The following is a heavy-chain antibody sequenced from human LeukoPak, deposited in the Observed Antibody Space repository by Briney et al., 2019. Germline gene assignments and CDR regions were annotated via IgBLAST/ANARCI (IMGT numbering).Heavy chain of an antibody. CDR2: ISWNSGSI. D-gene: IGHD5-24*01. CDR3: AKDTGGDGPYWYFDL. Sequence: GGSLRLSCAASGFTFDDYAMHWVRQAPGKGLEWVSGISWNSGSIGYADSVKGRFTISRDNAKNSLYLQMNSLRAEDMALYYCAKDTGGDGPYWYFDLWGRGTLVTVSS. J-gene: IGHJ2*01. CDR1: GFTFDDYA. V-gene: IGHV3-9*03.